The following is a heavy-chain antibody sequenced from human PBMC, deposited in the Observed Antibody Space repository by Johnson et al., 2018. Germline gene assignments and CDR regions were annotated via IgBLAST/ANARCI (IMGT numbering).Heavy chain of an antibody. CDR3: ARDGQQLAPYTMDV. Sequence: QVQLVQSGGGLVQPGGSLRLSCVVSGFSFDDYAMHWVRQAPGKGLEWVAQIWFDASHEYYADSVNGRFSISRDNSKNTVFLQMNSLRDVDTAVYYCARDGQQLAPYTMDVWGQGITVTVS. D-gene: IGHD6-13*01. CDR2: IWFDASHE. CDR1: GFSFDDYA. V-gene: IGHV3-33*08. J-gene: IGHJ6*02.